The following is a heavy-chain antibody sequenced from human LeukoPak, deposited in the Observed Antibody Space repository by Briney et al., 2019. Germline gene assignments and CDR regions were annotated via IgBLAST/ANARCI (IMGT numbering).Heavy chain of an antibody. D-gene: IGHD6-6*01. J-gene: IGHJ4*02. CDR1: GFTFSSYA. CDR2: ISGSSSTI. V-gene: IGHV3-23*01. CDR3: AKDPTSSSALDY. Sequence: GGSLRLSCAASGFTFSSYAMSWVRQAPGKGLEWVSAISGSSSTIYYADSVKGRFTISRDNAKNSLYLQMNSLRAEDTAVYYCAKDPTSSSALDYWGQGTLVTVSS.